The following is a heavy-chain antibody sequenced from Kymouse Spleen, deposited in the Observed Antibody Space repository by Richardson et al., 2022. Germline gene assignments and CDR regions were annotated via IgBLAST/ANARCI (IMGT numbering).Heavy chain of an antibody. CDR1: GGSFSGYY. J-gene: IGHJ2*01. CDR2: INHSGST. Sequence: QVQLQQWGAGLLKPSETLSLTCAVYGGSFSGYYWSWIRQPPGKGLEWIGEINHSGSTNYNPSLKSRVTISVDTSKNQFSLKLSSVTAADTAVYYCARGGGRYCSSTSCYNWYFDLWGRGTLVTVSS. V-gene: IGHV4-34*01. CDR3: ARGGGRYCSSTSCYNWYFDL. D-gene: IGHD2-2*02.